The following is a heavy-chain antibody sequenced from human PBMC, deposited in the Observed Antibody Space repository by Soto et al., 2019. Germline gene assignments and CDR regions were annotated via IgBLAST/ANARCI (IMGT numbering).Heavy chain of an antibody. Sequence: SETLSLTCAVSGCSISSGNWWSWVRQPPGKGLEWIGEIYHSGSTNYNPSLKSRVTISLDKSKNQFSLKLSSVTAADTAVYYCAKCITALGPIDYWGQGTLVTVSS. J-gene: IGHJ4*02. CDR3: AKCITALGPIDY. CDR2: IYHSGST. D-gene: IGHD6-6*01. CDR1: GCSISSGNW. V-gene: IGHV4-4*02.